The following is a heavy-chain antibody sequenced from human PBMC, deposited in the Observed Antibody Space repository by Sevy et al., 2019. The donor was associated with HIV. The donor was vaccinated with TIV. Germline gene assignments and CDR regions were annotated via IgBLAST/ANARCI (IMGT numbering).Heavy chain of an antibody. D-gene: IGHD3-3*01. J-gene: IGHJ5*02. CDR1: GFRFSAFG. Sequence: GGSLRLSCVASGFRFSAFGMAWVRQAAGEGLEWVSGINGGGGSTYYRNSVKGRFTVSRDNSKNTGYVQMNSLRADDTAVYYCAKAPYYDFWSHNYNNWFDPWGQGTLVTVSS. CDR3: AKAPYYDFWSHNYNNWFDP. CDR2: INGGGGST. V-gene: IGHV3-23*01.